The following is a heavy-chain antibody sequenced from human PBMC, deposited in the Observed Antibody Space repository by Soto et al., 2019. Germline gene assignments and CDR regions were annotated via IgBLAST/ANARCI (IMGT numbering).Heavy chain of an antibody. CDR3: ARERPAGDTALDS. J-gene: IGHJ4*02. CDR2: IWSQGGRY. D-gene: IGHD4-17*01. CDR1: GFPFSRYV. V-gene: IGHV3-33*04. Sequence: QVQLVESGGGVVQPGTSLRLSCAASGFPFSRYVMHWVRQAPGKGLQWLAVIWSQGGRYYFRDSKGRFTVSRDESKNTVSLQVNSLKVEDTGVYFCARERPAGDTALDSWGQGTLVTVSS.